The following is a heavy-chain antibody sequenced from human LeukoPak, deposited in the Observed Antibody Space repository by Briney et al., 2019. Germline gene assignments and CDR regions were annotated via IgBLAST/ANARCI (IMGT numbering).Heavy chain of an antibody. CDR3: ARDKRFYGSGSSAFDY. J-gene: IGHJ4*02. D-gene: IGHD3-10*01. CDR1: GGSISSYY. V-gene: IGHV4-4*07. CDR2: IYTSGST. Sequence: SETLSLTCTVSGGSISSYYWSWIRQPAGKGLEWIGRIYTSGSTNYNPSPKSRVTMSVDTSKNQFSLKLSSVTAADTAVYYCARDKRFYGSGSSAFDYWGQGTLVTVSS.